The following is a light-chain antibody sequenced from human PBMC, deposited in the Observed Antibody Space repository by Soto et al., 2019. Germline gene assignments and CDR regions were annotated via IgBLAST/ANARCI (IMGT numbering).Light chain of an antibody. V-gene: IGKV3-20*01. CDR2: GAS. CDR3: QQYGNSPWTT. Sequence: DIVMTQSPGTLSLSPGERATLSCRASQSVSSGYLAWYQQKPGQAPRLLIHGASSRATGIPDRFSGSGSGTDFSLTISRLEPEDFAVYYCQQYGNSPWTTFGQGTRWIS. CDR1: QSVSSGY. J-gene: IGKJ1*01.